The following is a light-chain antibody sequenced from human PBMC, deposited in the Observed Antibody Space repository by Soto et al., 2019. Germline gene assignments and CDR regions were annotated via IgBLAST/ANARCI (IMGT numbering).Light chain of an antibody. V-gene: IGLV2-14*01. Sequence: QSVLAQPASVSGSPGQSITISCTGSGSDIATFNYVSWYQQYPGKAPKLLIYQVTSRASGVSHSFSGSKSGNTAALTIYGLQPEDEAEYYCNSYSSTSFYVFGTGTKVTVL. CDR1: GSDIATFNY. CDR3: NSYSSTSFYV. J-gene: IGLJ1*01. CDR2: QVT.